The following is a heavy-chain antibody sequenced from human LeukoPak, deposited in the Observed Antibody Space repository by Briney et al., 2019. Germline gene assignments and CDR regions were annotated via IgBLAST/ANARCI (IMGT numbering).Heavy chain of an antibody. Sequence: GGSLRLSCAASGFTFSSYEMNWVRQAPGKGLEWVSYISSSGSTIYYADSVKGRFTISRDNAKNSLYLQMNSLRAEDTAVYYCARGLKYGSGIYWGQGTLVTVSS. J-gene: IGHJ4*02. CDR3: ARGLKYGSGIY. CDR1: GFTFSSYE. D-gene: IGHD3-10*01. V-gene: IGHV3-48*03. CDR2: ISSSGSTI.